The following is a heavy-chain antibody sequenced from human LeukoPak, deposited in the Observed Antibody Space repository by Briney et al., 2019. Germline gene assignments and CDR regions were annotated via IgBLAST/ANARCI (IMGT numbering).Heavy chain of an antibody. Sequence: PSETLSLTCAAYGGSFSGYYWSWIRQPPGKGLEWIGETNHSGSTNYNPSLKRRVTISVDTSKNQFSLKLCSVTAADTAVYYCARGPLAYCGGDCRIFDYWGQGTLVTVSS. CDR2: TNHSGST. CDR1: GGSFSGYY. CDR3: ARGPLAYCGGDCRIFDY. J-gene: IGHJ4*02. V-gene: IGHV4-34*01. D-gene: IGHD2-21*02.